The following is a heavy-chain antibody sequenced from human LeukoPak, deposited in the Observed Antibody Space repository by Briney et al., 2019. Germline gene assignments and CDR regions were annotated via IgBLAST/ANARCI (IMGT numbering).Heavy chain of an antibody. CDR3: AKDLAVVVITTSTFDS. Sequence: GGSLRLSCAASGFTFSSYAMSWVRQAPGKGLEWLSAIRGSGGSTYYADSVKGRFTISRDNSKNTLYLQMNSLRAEDTAVYYCAKDLAVVVITTSTFDSWGQGTLVTVSS. CDR2: IRGSGGST. CDR1: GFTFSSYA. J-gene: IGHJ4*02. D-gene: IGHD3-22*01. V-gene: IGHV3-23*01.